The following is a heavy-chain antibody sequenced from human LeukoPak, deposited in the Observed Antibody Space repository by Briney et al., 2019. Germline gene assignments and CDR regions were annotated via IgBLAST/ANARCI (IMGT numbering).Heavy chain of an antibody. Sequence: SVKVSCKASGGTFSSYAISWVRQAPGQGLEWMGGIIPIFGTANYAQKFQGRVTITADESASTAYMELSSLRSEDTAVYYCAIPERNYYDSSGYPTYYFDYWGQGTLVTVSS. D-gene: IGHD3-22*01. CDR3: AIPERNYYDSSGYPTYYFDY. CDR1: GGTFSSYA. CDR2: IIPIFGTA. J-gene: IGHJ4*02. V-gene: IGHV1-69*13.